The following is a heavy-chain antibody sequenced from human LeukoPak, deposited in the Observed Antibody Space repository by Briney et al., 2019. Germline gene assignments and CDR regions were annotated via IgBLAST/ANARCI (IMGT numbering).Heavy chain of an antibody. CDR3: ARRRWEGFGGSFDI. Sequence: SETLSLTCAVYGGSFSGYYWSWIRQPPGKGLGWIGEINHSGSTNYNPSLKSRLIVSIDASQYHISMNLRFVTATDRAIYYCARRRWEGFGGSFDIWGQGTTVTVSS. V-gene: IGHV4-34*01. D-gene: IGHD3-10*01. CDR2: INHSGST. J-gene: IGHJ3*02. CDR1: GGSFSGYY.